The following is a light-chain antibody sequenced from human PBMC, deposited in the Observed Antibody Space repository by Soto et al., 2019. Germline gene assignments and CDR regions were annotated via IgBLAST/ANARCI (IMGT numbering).Light chain of an antibody. Sequence: DIVLTQSPDTLSLSPGERATLSCRASQSVSSNYLIWYQQKPGQAPRPLIYGASSRVPGIPDRFSGSGSGTDFTLTISRLEPEDFAVFYCQQHGNTPWTFGPGTKVEIK. J-gene: IGKJ1*01. CDR3: QQHGNTPWT. CDR2: GAS. CDR1: QSVSSNY. V-gene: IGKV3-20*01.